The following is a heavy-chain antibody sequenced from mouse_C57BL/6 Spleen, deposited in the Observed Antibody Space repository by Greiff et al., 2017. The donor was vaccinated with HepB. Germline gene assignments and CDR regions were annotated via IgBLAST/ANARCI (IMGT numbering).Heavy chain of an antibody. CDR3: AREDYYGSSYYFDY. CDR1: GFTFSSYA. D-gene: IGHD1-1*01. Sequence: EVHLVESGGGLVKPGGSLKLSCAASGFTFSSYAMSWVRQTPEKRLEWVATISDGGSYTYYPDNVKGRFTISRDNAKNNLYLQMSQLKSEDTAMYYCAREDYYGSSYYFDYWGQGTTLTVSS. CDR2: ISDGGSYT. J-gene: IGHJ2*01. V-gene: IGHV5-4*01.